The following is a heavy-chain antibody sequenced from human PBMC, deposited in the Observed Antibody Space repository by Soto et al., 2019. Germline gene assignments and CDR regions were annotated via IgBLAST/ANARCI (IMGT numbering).Heavy chain of an antibody. V-gene: IGHV3-48*02. Sequence: EVQLVESGGGLVQPGGSLRLSCAASGFTFSSYSMNWVRQAPGKGLEWVSYISSSSSTIYYAESVKGRFTISRDNAKNSLYLQMNSLRDEDTAVYYCARDANYYYYYGMDVWGQGTTVTVSS. CDR3: ARDANYYYYYGMDV. CDR2: ISSSSSTI. D-gene: IGHD2-15*01. J-gene: IGHJ6*02. CDR1: GFTFSSYS.